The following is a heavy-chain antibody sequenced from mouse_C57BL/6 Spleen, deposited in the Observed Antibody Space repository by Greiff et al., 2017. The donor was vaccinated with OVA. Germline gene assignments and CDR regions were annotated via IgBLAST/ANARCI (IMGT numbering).Heavy chain of an antibody. V-gene: IGHV5-4*01. D-gene: IGHD2-2*01. Sequence: EVHLVESGGGLVKPGGSLKLSCAASGFTFSSYAMSWVRQTPEKRLEWVATISDGGSYTYYPDNVKGRFTISRDNAKNNLYLQMSQLKSEDTAMYYCARDEDYGYDGFAYWGQGTLVTVSA. CDR2: ISDGGSYT. CDR3: ARDEDYGYDGFAY. J-gene: IGHJ3*01. CDR1: GFTFSSYA.